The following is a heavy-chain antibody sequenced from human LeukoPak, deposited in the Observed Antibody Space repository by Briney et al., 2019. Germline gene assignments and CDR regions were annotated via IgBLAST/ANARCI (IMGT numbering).Heavy chain of an antibody. V-gene: IGHV3-30*18. CDR2: ISSDGSIK. CDR3: VKEYHSRGFGAYFDY. J-gene: IGHJ4*02. CDR1: KFTFSHYG. Sequence: GGSLRLSCTASKFTFSHYGMRWVRQAPGKGLEWVAVISSDGSIKVYADSVKGRFTLSRDNSINTVDLQMNSLRAEDTAVYYCVKEYHSRGFGAYFDYWGQGTLVTVSS. D-gene: IGHD3-3*01.